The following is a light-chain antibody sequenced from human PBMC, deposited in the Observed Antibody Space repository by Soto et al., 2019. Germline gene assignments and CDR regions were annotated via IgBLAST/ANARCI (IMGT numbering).Light chain of an antibody. CDR3: MQATHYPPYT. CDR1: QSLVHGDGTTY. J-gene: IGKJ2*01. Sequence: VMTQTPLSSPVTLGQPASISCRSSQSLVHGDGTTYLNWLHQRPGQPPRLLIYRVSNRFSGXPXRXXGSGAGTDFTLKISRVEAEEVGIYYCMQATHYPPYTFGQGTKLEI. CDR2: RVS. V-gene: IGKV2-24*01.